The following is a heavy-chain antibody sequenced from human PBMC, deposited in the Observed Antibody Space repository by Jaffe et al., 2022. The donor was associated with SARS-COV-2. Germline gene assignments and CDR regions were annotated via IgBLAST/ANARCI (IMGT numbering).Heavy chain of an antibody. Sequence: QLQLQESGPGLVKPSETLSLTCTVSGGSISSNSYYWEWIRQPPGKGLEWIGNFYFRGGTYYNPSLKSRATISVDTSKNQLFLRLTSVTAADKAVYYCARRGVVTVENDYWGQGTLVTVSS. CDR3: ARRGVVTVENDY. V-gene: IGHV4-39*01. J-gene: IGHJ4*02. D-gene: IGHD2-21*02. CDR1: GGSISSNSYY. CDR2: FYFRGGT.